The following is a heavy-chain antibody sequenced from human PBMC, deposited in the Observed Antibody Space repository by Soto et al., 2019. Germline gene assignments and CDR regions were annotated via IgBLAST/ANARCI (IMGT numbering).Heavy chain of an antibody. CDR2: INAGNGNT. Sequence: QVQLVQYGAEEKKPGASVKVSCMASRYTFTSCAMHWVRQAPGQRLEWMGWINAGNGNTKYSQKFQGRVTITRDTSASTAYMELSSLRSEDTAVYYCARSIVVVTALDYWGQGTLVTVSS. D-gene: IGHD2-21*02. J-gene: IGHJ4*02. CDR3: ARSIVVVTALDY. CDR1: RYTFTSCA. V-gene: IGHV1-3*05.